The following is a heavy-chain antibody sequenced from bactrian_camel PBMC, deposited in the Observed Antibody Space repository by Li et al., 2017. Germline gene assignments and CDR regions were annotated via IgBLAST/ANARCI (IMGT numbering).Heavy chain of an antibody. Sequence: HVQLVESGGGSVQAGESLRLSCAASAATGGPFYMAYFRQAPGKEREGVATITLETGNTDYADSVKGRFTLSHDNAKKTLLLEMNSLRPEDTAMYSCAADIRFGGTLYGARCPTQPTACNFWGQGTQVTVS. CDR3: AADIRFGGTLYGARCPTQPTACNF. V-gene: IGHV3-2*01. D-gene: IGHD7*01. CDR2: ITLETGNT. J-gene: IGHJ4*01. CDR1: AATGGPFY.